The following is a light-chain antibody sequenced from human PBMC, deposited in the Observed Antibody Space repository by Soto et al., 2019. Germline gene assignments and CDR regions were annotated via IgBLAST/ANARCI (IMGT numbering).Light chain of an antibody. V-gene: IGKV4-1*01. CDR3: QQYYSTPLT. CDR1: QSILYSSTNKNY. J-gene: IGKJ4*01. CDR2: WAS. Sequence: DIVTTQSPDSLAVSLGERATINCKSSQSILYSSTNKNYLAWYQQKPGQPPNLLIYWASTRESGVPDRFSGSGSGTDFTLTISSLQAEDVAVYYCQQYYSTPLTFGGGTKVDIK.